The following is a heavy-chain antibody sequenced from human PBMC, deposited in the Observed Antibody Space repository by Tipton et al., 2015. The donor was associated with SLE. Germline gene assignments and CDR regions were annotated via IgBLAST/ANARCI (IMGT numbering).Heavy chain of an antibody. CDR3: ARGYCSDGVCYGFGFFDY. V-gene: IGHV4-39*07. Sequence: TLSLTCTVSGGSIGSSRHFWGWIRQPPGKGLEWIGVLYYSGNTYYNPSLKSPVTLSIDTSKNQFSLKMRSVTAADAAVYFCARGYCSDGVCYGFGFFDYWGQGNLVTVSS. D-gene: IGHD2-8*01. CDR2: LYYSGNT. CDR1: GGSIGSSRHF. J-gene: IGHJ4*02.